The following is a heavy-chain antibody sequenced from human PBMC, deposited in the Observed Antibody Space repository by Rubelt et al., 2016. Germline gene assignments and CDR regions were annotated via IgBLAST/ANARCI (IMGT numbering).Heavy chain of an antibody. Sequence: QLQLQESGPGLLKPSETLSLICTVSGGSIRSSGYYWGWIRQPPGKGLEWIGYIYYSGSTNYNPSLKSRVTMSVDTSKNQFSLKLSSVTAAYTAVYYCARLGYQTYWYFDLWGRGTLVTVSS. D-gene: IGHD5-12*01. J-gene: IGHJ2*01. CDR3: ARLGYQTYWYFDL. V-gene: IGHV4-61*05. CDR1: GGSIRSSGYY. CDR2: IYYSGST.